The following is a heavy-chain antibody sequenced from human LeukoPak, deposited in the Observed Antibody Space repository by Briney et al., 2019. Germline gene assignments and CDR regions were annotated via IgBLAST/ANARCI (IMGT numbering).Heavy chain of an antibody. CDR3: AAHRDGYNYPFDY. V-gene: IGHV5-51*01. CDR1: GYSFTSYW. CDR2: MFPDDSDT. J-gene: IGHJ4*02. D-gene: IGHD5-24*01. Sequence: GESLKISCKGSGYSFTSYWIGWVRPMPGKGLEWMGIMFPDDSDTIYSPSFQGQVTISADKSISTAYLQWSSLKASDTAMYYCAAHRDGYNYPFDYWGQGTLITVSS.